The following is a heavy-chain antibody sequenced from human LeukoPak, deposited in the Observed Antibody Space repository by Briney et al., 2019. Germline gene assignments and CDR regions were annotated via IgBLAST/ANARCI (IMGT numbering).Heavy chain of an antibody. CDR3: ARDPITMVRGVSRPSYYYYYMDA. CDR2: ISSSSSTI. J-gene: IGHJ6*03. CDR1: GFTFSSYS. Sequence: GGSLRLSCAAPGFTFSSYSMNWVRQAPGKGLEWVSYISSSSSTIYYADSVKGRFTISRDNAKNSLYLQMNSLRAEDTAVYYCARDPITMVRGVSRPSYYYYYMDAWGKGTTVTVSS. V-gene: IGHV3-48*01. D-gene: IGHD3-10*01.